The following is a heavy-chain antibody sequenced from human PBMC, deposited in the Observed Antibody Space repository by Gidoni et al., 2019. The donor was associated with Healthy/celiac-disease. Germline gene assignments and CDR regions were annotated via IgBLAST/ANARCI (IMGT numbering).Heavy chain of an antibody. J-gene: IGHJ4*02. V-gene: IGHV3-48*02. Sequence: EVQLVESGGGLVQPGGSLRLSCAASGFPFSIYSMNWVRQAPGKGLEWVSYISSSSSTIYYADSVKGRFTISRYNAKNSLYLQMNSLRDEDTAVYYCARPLYSSGPLSGNWGQGTLVTVSS. D-gene: IGHD6-19*01. CDR3: ARPLYSSGPLSGN. CDR2: ISSSSSTI. CDR1: GFPFSIYS.